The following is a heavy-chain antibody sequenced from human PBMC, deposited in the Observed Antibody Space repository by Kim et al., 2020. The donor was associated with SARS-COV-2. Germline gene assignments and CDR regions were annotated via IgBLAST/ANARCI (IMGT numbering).Heavy chain of an antibody. J-gene: IGHJ6*01. CDR3: ARVTLNRKRWRYYY. CDR1: GGSISSYY. CDR2: INYSGST. Sequence: SETLSLTCTVSGGSISSYYWSWIRQPPGTGLEWIGYINYSGSTNSNSSLTSRVTISVDTSKNQFSLKLNSVSAADTAVSFCARVTLNRKRWRYYY. V-gene: IGHV4-59*01.